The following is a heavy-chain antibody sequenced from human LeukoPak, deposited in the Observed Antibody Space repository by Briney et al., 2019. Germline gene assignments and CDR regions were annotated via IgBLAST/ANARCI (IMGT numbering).Heavy chain of an antibody. CDR3: ARGIMVRGVGDWFDP. D-gene: IGHD3-10*01. CDR2: ISSSSSYI. J-gene: IGHJ5*02. Sequence: GGSLRLSCAASGFTSSSYSMNWVRQAPGEGREWVSSISSSSSYIYYADSVKGRFTISRDNAKNSLYLQMNSLRAEDTAVYYCARGIMVRGVGDWFDPWGQGTLVTVSS. CDR1: GFTSSSYS. V-gene: IGHV3-21*04.